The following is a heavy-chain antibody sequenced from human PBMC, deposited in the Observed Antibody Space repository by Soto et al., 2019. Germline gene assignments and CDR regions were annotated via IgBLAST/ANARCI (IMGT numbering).Heavy chain of an antibody. J-gene: IGHJ4*02. Sequence: EVQLLESGGGLVQPGGSVRLSCAASGFTFSSYAMSWVRQAPGKGLEWVSAISGSGGSTYYADSVKGRFTISRDNSKNTLYLQTNSLRAEDTAVYYCAKDPSYCSGGSCYYFDYWGQGTLVTVSS. CDR2: ISGSGGST. CDR3: AKDPSYCSGGSCYYFDY. D-gene: IGHD2-15*01. V-gene: IGHV3-23*01. CDR1: GFTFSSYA.